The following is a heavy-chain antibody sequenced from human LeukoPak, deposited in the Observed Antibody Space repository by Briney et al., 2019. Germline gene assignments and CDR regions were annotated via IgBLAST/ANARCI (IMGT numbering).Heavy chain of an antibody. CDR2: IYYSGST. D-gene: IGHD3-22*01. CDR1: GGSISSSSYY. CDR3: ASATGYYYDSSGYYYYYYMDV. V-gene: IGHV4-39*07. Sequence: SETLSLTCTVSGGSISSSSYYWGWIRQPPGKGLEWIGSIYYSGSTYYNPSLKSRVTISVDTSKNQFSLKLSSVTAADTAVYYCASATGYYYDSSGYYYYYYMDVWGKGTTVTVSS. J-gene: IGHJ6*03.